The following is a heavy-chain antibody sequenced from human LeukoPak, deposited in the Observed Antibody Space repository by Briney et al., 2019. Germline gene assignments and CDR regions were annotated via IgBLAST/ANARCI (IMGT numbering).Heavy chain of an antibody. CDR3: GRAATRHNWLDP. J-gene: IGHJ5*02. CDR2: IYPSDSDI. D-gene: IGHD2-15*01. V-gene: IGHV5-51*01. Sequence: GESLKISCKGSGYTFTDYWIAWVRQMPGKGLEWMGIIYPSDSDIRYSPSFQGQVTISADKSISTAYLQWNSLKTSDTAIYYCGRAATRHNWLDPWGQGTLVTVSS. CDR1: GYTFTDYW.